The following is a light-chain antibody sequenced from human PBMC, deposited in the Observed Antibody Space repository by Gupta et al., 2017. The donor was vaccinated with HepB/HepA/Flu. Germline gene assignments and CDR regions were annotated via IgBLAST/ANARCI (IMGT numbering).Light chain of an antibody. CDR2: KAS. J-gene: IGKJ2*04. CDR3: QQYNSYSNTCS. CDR1: QSISTW. Sequence: DIQLTQYRSTLSAYVGDRVTITCRASQSISTWLAWYQQKPGKAPKLLIYKASNLESGAPSRFSGSGSGTEFTLTISSLQPDDFATDYCQQYNSYSNTCSFGQETKLEIK. V-gene: IGKV1-5*03.